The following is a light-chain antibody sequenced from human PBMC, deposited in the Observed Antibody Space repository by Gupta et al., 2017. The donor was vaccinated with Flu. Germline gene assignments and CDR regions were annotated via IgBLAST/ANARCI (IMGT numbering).Light chain of an antibody. CDR1: HSISTF. J-gene: IGKJ4*01. CDR2: AAS. Sequence: DIQMTQSPSSLSASVGDRVTITCRASHSISTFLNWYQQKPGKAPKLLIYAASTLQRGVPSRFSGSGSGTDFTLTSSSLQPEDFATYYCQQSYSTPPLTFGGGTKVEIK. CDR3: QQSYSTPPLT. V-gene: IGKV1-39*01.